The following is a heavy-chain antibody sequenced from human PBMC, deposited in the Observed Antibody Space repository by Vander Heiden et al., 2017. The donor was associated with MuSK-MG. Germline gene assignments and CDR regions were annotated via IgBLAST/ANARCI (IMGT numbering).Heavy chain of an antibody. Sequence: EVQLVESGGGVVQPGGSLRLSCAASGFTFDDYAMHWVRQAPGKGLEWVSLISGDGGSTYYADSVKGRFTISRDNSKNSRYLKMNSLRTEDTALYYCAKEKVATYYYYYGMDVWGQGTTVTVSS. V-gene: IGHV3-43*02. D-gene: IGHD5-12*01. J-gene: IGHJ6*02. CDR3: AKEKVATYYYYYGMDV. CDR2: ISGDGGST. CDR1: GFTFDDYA.